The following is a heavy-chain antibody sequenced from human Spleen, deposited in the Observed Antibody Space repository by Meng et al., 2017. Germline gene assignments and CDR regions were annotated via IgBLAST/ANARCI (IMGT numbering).Heavy chain of an antibody. CDR2: IKEDGNEK. CDR1: GFTFSGHW. J-gene: IGHJ6*02. Sequence: GESLKISCVASGFTFSGHWMTWVRQAPGKGLEWVAKIKEDGNEKYYVDSVKGRFTISRDNAKNSQYLQMNSLRAEDTAVYYCARFHYDGMDVWGQGTTVIVSS. CDR3: ARFHYDGMDV. V-gene: IGHV3-7*01.